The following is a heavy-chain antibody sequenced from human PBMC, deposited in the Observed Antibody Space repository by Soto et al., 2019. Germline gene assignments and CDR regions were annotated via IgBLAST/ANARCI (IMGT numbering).Heavy chain of an antibody. CDR3: ARHGIVVVPAAHYYGMDV. J-gene: IGHJ6*01. CDR2: IDPSDSYT. Sequence: PGESLKISCKGSGYSFTSYWISWVRQMPGKGLEWMGRIDPSDSYTNYSPSFQGHVTISADKSISTAYLQWSSLKASDTAMYYCARHGIVVVPAAHYYGMDVRGQGTTVTVSS. D-gene: IGHD2-2*01. V-gene: IGHV5-10-1*01. CDR1: GYSFTSYW.